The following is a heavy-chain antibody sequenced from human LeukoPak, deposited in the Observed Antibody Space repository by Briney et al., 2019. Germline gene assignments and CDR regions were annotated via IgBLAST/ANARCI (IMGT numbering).Heavy chain of an antibody. J-gene: IGHJ6*03. CDR2: MNPNSGNT. Sequence: ASVKVSCKASGYTFTSYDINWVRQATGQGLEWMGWMNPNSGNTGYAQKFQGRVTITRNTSISTAYMELSSLRSEDTAVYYCARGHNRYSSGWYGSGYYYMDVWGKGTTVTVSS. V-gene: IGHV1-8*03. CDR3: ARGHNRYSSGWYGSGYYYMDV. CDR1: GYTFTSYD. D-gene: IGHD6-19*01.